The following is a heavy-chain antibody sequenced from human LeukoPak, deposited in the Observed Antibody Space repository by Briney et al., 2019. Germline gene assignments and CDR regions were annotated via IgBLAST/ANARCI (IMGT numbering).Heavy chain of an antibody. Sequence: PGGSLRLSCAASGFTFSSYAMSWVRQAPGKGLEWVSAISGSDGSAYNADSVKGRFTISRDNSKNTLYLQMNSLRAEDTAVYYCAKDSRITGTPDASDIWGQGTMVTVSS. D-gene: IGHD1-7*01. J-gene: IGHJ3*02. CDR3: AKDSRITGTPDASDI. CDR2: ISGSDGSA. CDR1: GFTFSSYA. V-gene: IGHV3-23*01.